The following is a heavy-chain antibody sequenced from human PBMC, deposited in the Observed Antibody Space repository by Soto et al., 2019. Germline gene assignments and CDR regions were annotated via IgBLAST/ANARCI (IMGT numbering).Heavy chain of an antibody. Sequence: SVKVSCKASGFTHSSSAVEWVRQARGQRLEWIGWIVAGSGNTHYAQKFQERVTITRDMSTSTAYLELSSLSSEDTAVYYCAADPYYYDSSNYYSFDHWGQGTLVTVSS. CDR3: AADPYYYDSSNYYSFDH. CDR2: IVAGSGNT. D-gene: IGHD3-22*01. J-gene: IGHJ4*02. CDR1: GFTHSSSA. V-gene: IGHV1-58*01.